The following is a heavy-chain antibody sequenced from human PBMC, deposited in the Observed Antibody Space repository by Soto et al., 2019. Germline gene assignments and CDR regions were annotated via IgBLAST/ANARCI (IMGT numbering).Heavy chain of an antibody. D-gene: IGHD3-22*01. J-gene: IGHJ4*02. Sequence: TSETLSLTCAVSGGSISSSNWWSWVRQPPGKGLEWIGEIYHGGSTNYNPSLKSRVTISVDKSKNQFSLKLSSVTAADTAVYYCAREIWDYYDSSGYSTFDYWGQGTLVTVS. CDR1: GGSISSSNW. CDR2: IYHGGST. V-gene: IGHV4-4*02. CDR3: AREIWDYYDSSGYSTFDY.